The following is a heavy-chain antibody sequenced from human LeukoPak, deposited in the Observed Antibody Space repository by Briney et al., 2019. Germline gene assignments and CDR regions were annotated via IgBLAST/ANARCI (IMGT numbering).Heavy chain of an antibody. Sequence: PGGSLRLSCAASGFTFSSYWMHWVRQAPGKGLVWVSRINSDGSSTSYADSVKGRFTISRDNAKNTLYQQMNSLRAEDTAVYYCARGVAYYYGSGSLYWGQGTLVTVSS. CDR2: INSDGSST. D-gene: IGHD3-10*01. CDR1: GFTFSSYW. CDR3: ARGVAYYYGSGSLY. V-gene: IGHV3-74*01. J-gene: IGHJ4*02.